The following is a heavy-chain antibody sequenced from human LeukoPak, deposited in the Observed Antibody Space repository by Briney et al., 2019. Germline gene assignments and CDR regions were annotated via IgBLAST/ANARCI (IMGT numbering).Heavy chain of an antibody. CDR2: IYYSGST. Sequence: SETLSLTCTVSGGSISSYYWSWLRQPPGKGLEWIGYIYYSGSTNYSPSLKSRVTISVDTSKNQFSLKLSSVTAADTAVYYCARDLLGYCSGGSCYEDWFDPWGQGTLVTVSS. D-gene: IGHD2-15*01. V-gene: IGHV4-59*01. CDR3: ARDLLGYCSGGSCYEDWFDP. J-gene: IGHJ5*02. CDR1: GGSISSYY.